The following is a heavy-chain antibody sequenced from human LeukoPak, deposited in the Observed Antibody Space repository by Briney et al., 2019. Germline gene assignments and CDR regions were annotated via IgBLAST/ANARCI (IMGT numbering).Heavy chain of an antibody. J-gene: IGHJ4*02. CDR3: ARDPSAFTVTTVSDY. CDR2: ISSSSSYI. D-gene: IGHD4-17*01. Sequence: GGSLRLSCAASGFTFSSYSMNWVRQAPGKGLEWVSSISSSSSYIYYADSVKGRFTISRVNAKNSLYLQMNSLRAEDTAVYYCARDPSAFTVTTVSDYWGQGTLVTVSS. CDR1: GFTFSSYS. V-gene: IGHV3-21*01.